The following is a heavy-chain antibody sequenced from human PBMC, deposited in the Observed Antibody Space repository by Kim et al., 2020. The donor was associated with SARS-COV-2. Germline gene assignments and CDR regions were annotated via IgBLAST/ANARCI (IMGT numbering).Heavy chain of an antibody. Sequence: GGSLRLSCAASGLTLSAFDIHWVRQASGKGLEWVARLKTKAENYAAAYAASVKGRFDMSRDDSKNMAYLQMNSLKSEDSAVYYCTRRNFYGPGTYLDGMDVLGQGTTVTVSS. J-gene: IGHJ6*02. D-gene: IGHD3-10*01. V-gene: IGHV3-73*01. CDR3: TRRNFYGPGTYLDGMDV. CDR1: GLTLSAFD. CDR2: LKTKAENYAA.